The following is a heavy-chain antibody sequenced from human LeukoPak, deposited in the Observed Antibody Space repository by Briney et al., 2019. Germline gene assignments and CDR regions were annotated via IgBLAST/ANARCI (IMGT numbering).Heavy chain of an antibody. J-gene: IGHJ4*02. CDR3: AVNGESTSFDY. CDR1: GGSISSSSYY. V-gene: IGHV4-39*01. D-gene: IGHD7-27*01. Sequence: PSETLSLTCTVSGGSISSSSYYWGWIRQPPGKGLEWIGSIYYSGSTYYNLSLKSRVTISVDTSKNQFSLKLSSVTAADTAVYYCAVNGESTSFDYWGQGTLVTVSS. CDR2: IYYSGST.